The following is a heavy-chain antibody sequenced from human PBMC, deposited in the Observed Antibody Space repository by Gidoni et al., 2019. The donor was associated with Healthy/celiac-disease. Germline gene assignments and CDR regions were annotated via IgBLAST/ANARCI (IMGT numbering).Heavy chain of an antibody. V-gene: IGHV3-23*04. CDR2: ISGSGGST. D-gene: IGHD3-9*01. J-gene: IGHJ4*02. Sequence: EVQLVESGGGLVQHGGSLRLSCAASGFTFSSYAMSWVRQAPGKGLEWVSAISGSGGSTYYADSVKGRFTISRDNSKNTLYLQMNSLRAEDTAVYYCAITSLYFDWLLDDYWGQGTLVTVSS. CDR3: AITSLYFDWLLDDY. CDR1: GFTFSSYA.